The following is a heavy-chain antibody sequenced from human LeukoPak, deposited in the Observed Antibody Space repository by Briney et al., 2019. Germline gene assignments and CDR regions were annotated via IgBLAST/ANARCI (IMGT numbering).Heavy chain of an antibody. J-gene: IGHJ4*02. CDR2: IYYSGST. V-gene: IGHV4-39*01. CDR3: ASLSYYDFWSATVDY. D-gene: IGHD3-3*01. CDR1: GGSISSSSYY. Sequence: PSETLSLTCTVSGGSISSSSYYWGWIRQPPGKGLEWIGSIYYSGSTYYNPSLESRVTISVDTSKNQFSLKLSSVTAADTAVYYCASLSYYDFWSATVDYWGQGTLVTVSS.